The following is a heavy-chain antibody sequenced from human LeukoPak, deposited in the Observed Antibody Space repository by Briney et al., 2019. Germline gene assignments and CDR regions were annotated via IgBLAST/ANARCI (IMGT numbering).Heavy chain of an antibody. Sequence: PGGSLRLSCAASAFSFSKFALIWVRQAPGKGLEWVSAISGSGGSTYYADSVKGRFTISRDNSKNTLYLQMNSLRAEDTAVYYCAKLGIVVVVAATTWFDPWGQGTLVTVSS. D-gene: IGHD2-15*01. CDR2: ISGSGGST. J-gene: IGHJ5*02. V-gene: IGHV3-23*01. CDR1: AFSFSKFA. CDR3: AKLGIVVVVAATTWFDP.